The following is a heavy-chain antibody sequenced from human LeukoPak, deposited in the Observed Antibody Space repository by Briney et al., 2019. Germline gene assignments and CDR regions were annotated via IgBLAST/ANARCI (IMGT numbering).Heavy chain of an antibody. CDR3: TRMTTGHDY. D-gene: IGHD4-17*01. CDR1: GVSFNNYY. Sequence: SETLSLTCAVSGVSFNNYYWSWVRQTPGKGLEWIGEINHSGYTNDSPSLKSRVTLSIDTSRTQFSLNLRSVTVADTGIYYCTRMTTGHDYWGQGTLVTVSS. V-gene: IGHV4-34*01. J-gene: IGHJ4*02. CDR2: INHSGYT.